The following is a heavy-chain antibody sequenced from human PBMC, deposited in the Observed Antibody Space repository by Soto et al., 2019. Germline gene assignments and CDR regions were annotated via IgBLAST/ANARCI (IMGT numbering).Heavy chain of an antibody. V-gene: IGHV1-8*01. CDR1: GYTFTSYD. CDR2: MNPNSGNT. J-gene: IGHJ6*02. D-gene: IGHD3-16*01. CDR3: ARGHDGYYYYGMDV. Sequence: QVQLVQSGAEVKKPGASVKVSCKASGYTFTSYDINWVRQATGQGLEWMGWMNPNSGNTGYAQKCQRRVTKTRNTSISTAYMELSSLRSEDTAMYYCARGHDGYYYYGMDVWGQGTTVTVSS.